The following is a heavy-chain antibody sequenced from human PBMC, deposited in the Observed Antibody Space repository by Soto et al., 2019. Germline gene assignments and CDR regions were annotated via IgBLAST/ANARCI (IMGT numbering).Heavy chain of an antibody. V-gene: IGHV3-21*04. CDR1: GFTFGSYG. J-gene: IGHJ5*02. D-gene: IGHD6-19*01. CDR2: ISGSGGST. Sequence: GGSLRLSCTASGFTFGSYGMHWVRQAPGKGLEWVSAISGSGGSTYYADSVKGRFTISRDNAKNSLYLQMNSLRAEDTAVYYCARGAVAEILYNWFDPWGQGTLVTVSS. CDR3: ARGAVAEILYNWFDP.